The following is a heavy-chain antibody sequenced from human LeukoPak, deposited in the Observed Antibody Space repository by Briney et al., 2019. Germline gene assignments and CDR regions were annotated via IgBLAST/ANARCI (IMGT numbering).Heavy chain of an antibody. CDR1: GFIVSTNY. CDR3: ALVVLSRGDY. J-gene: IGHJ4*02. V-gene: IGHV3-53*01. Sequence: PGGSLRLSCAASGFIVSTNYMIWARQAPGKGLECVSIIYNDSSAYYADSVKGRFTIPRDTSKNTLYLQMNRLRAEDTAVYYCALVVLSRGDYWGQGTLVTVSS. D-gene: IGHD6-6*01. CDR2: IYNDSSA.